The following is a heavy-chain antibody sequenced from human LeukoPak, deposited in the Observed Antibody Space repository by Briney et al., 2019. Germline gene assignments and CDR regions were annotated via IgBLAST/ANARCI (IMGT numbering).Heavy chain of an antibody. J-gene: IGHJ4*02. CDR1: GFTFDDYA. V-gene: IGHV3-43*02. D-gene: IGHD3-10*01. CDR3: SKDDDGSGIFDY. Sequence: GGSLRLSCAASGFTFDDYAMHWVRQAPGKGLEWVSLFTGDGGNTYYADSVKGRFTISRDNSKNSPYLQMNSLRTEDTALYYCSKDDDGSGIFDYWGQGTLVTVSS. CDR2: FTGDGGNT.